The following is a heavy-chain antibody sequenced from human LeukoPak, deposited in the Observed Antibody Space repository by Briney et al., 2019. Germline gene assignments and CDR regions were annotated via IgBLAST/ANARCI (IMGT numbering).Heavy chain of an antibody. V-gene: IGHV4-34*01. J-gene: IGHJ4*02. CDR2: INHSGST. CDR3: ARLYSSGWYRIDY. Sequence: SETLSLTCAVHGGSFSGYYWSWIRQPPGKGLEWIGEINHSGSTNYNPSLKSRVTISVDTSKNQFSLKLSSVTAADTAVYYCARLYSSGWYRIDYWGQGTLVTVSS. CDR1: GGSFSGYY. D-gene: IGHD6-19*01.